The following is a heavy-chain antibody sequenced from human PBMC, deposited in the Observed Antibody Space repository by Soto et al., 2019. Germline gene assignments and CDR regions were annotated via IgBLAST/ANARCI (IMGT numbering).Heavy chain of an antibody. CDR1: GFTFSSYG. Sequence: PGGSLRLSCAVSGFTFSSYGMHWVRQAPDEGLEWVAVISYDGSNKYYGDSVKGRFSISRDNSRNTLYLQMNSLRPEDTAVYYCADDPKRRGRYHEVEYFLHWGQGTLVTVSS. J-gene: IGHJ1*01. D-gene: IGHD1-26*01. V-gene: IGHV3-30*18. CDR2: ISYDGSNK. CDR3: ADDPKRRGRYHEVEYFLH.